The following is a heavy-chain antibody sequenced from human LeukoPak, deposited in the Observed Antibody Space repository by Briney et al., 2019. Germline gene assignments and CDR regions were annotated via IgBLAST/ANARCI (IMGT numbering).Heavy chain of an antibody. J-gene: IGHJ4*02. CDR1: GGSISSTSYY. CDR2: IYYSGST. V-gene: IGHV4-39*07. D-gene: IGHD3-3*01. Sequence: PSETLSLTCTVSGGSISSTSYYWAWIRQPPGKGLEWIGTIYYSGSTYYSPSLRSRVTISVDTSKNQFSLKLSSVTAADTAVYYCARAPYYDFWSGYYPRFYFDYWGQGTLVTASS. CDR3: ARAPYYDFWSGYYPRFYFDY.